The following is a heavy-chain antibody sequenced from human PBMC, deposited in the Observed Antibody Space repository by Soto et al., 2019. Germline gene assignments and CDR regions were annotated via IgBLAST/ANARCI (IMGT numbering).Heavy chain of an antibody. D-gene: IGHD3-10*01. CDR1: GFTFSSYS. J-gene: IGHJ6*02. V-gene: IGHV3-21*01. CDR3: ARDSDYYGSWADYYYYGMDV. CDR2: ISSSSSYI. Sequence: GGSLRLSCAASGFTFSSYSMNWFRQSPGKGLESVASISSSSSYIYYADSVQGRFTISRDNAKNSLYLQINILRAEDTAVYYCARDSDYYGSWADYYYYGMDVWGQGTTVTVSS.